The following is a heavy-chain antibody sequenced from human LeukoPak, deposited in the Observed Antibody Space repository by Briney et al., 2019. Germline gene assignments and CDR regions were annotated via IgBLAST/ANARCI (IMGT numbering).Heavy chain of an antibody. D-gene: IGHD5-12*01. CDR3: ARASGPEDYFDY. J-gene: IGHJ4*02. CDR2: IYHSGST. Sequence: SQTLSLTCTVSGGSISSGGYYWSWIRQPPGKGLEWIGYIYHSGSTYYNPSLKSRVTISVDRSKNQFSLKLSSVTAADTAVYYCARASGPEDYFDYWGQGTLVTVSS. V-gene: IGHV4-30-2*01. CDR1: GGSISSGGYY.